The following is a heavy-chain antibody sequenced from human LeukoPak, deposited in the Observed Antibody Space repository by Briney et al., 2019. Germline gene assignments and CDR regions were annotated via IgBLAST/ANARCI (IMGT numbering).Heavy chain of an antibody. CDR3: ARGRRYCSSTSCDNWFDP. J-gene: IGHJ5*02. CDR2: INHSGSA. Sequence: SETLSLTCAVYGGSFSGYYWSWIRQPPGKGLEWIGEINHSGSANYNPSLKSRVTISVDTSKNQFSLKLSSVTAADTAVYYCARGRRYCSSTSCDNWFDPWGQGTLVTVSS. V-gene: IGHV4-34*01. CDR1: GGSFSGYY. D-gene: IGHD2-2*01.